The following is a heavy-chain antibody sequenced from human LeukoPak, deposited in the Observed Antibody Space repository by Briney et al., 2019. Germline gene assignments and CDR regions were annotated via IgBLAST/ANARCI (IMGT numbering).Heavy chain of an antibody. J-gene: IGHJ3*02. Sequence: PGRSLRLSCAASGFTFSSYGMHWVRQAPGKGLEWVAVIWYDGSNKYYADSVKGRFSISRDNAKNTVSLQMNSLRAEDTAIYYCARGGVGSFDIWGQGTVVTVSS. V-gene: IGHV3-33*01. CDR1: GFTFSSYG. D-gene: IGHD2-8*01. CDR3: ARGGVGSFDI. CDR2: IWYDGSNK.